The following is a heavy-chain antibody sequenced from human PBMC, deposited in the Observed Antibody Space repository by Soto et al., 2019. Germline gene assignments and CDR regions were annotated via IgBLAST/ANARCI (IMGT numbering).Heavy chain of an antibody. CDR3: ARGLYDSGSFYFDF. D-gene: IGHD3-10*01. J-gene: IGHJ4*02. CDR1: GFNFIRKY. Sequence: EVQLVESGGGLIQPGGSLRLSCAASGFNFIRKYMIWVRQAPGKGLEWVSILYSGGTTYYADSVKGRFTISRDTSEITLYLQMNSLRAEDTAVYYCARGLYDSGSFYFDFWGQGTLVTVSS. CDR2: LYSGGTT. V-gene: IGHV3-53*01.